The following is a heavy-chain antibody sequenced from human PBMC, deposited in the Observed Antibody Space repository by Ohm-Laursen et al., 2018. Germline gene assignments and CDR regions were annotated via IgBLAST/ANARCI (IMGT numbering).Heavy chain of an antibody. V-gene: IGHV1-2*02. CDR2: INPNSGGT. CDR1: GYTFTGYY. CDR3: ARGLGGYSNESDY. Sequence: ASVKVSCKASGYTFTGYYMHWVRQAPGQGLEWMGWINPNSGGTNYAQKFQGRVTMTRDTSTSTAYMELRSLRSDDTAVYYCARGLGGYSNESDYWGQGTLVTISS. J-gene: IGHJ4*02. D-gene: IGHD4-11*01.